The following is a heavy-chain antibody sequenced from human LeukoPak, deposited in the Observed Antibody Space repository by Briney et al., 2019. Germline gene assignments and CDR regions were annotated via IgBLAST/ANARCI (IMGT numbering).Heavy chain of an antibody. CDR2: IRHDGSNK. Sequence: PGGSLRLSCAASGFTFSSYGMHWVRQAPGKGLEWVAFIRHDGSNKYYADSVKGRFTISRDNSKNTLYLQMNSLRAEDTAVYYCAKLSGSYYYYYMDVWGKGTTVTVSS. V-gene: IGHV3-30*02. J-gene: IGHJ6*03. CDR3: AKLSGSYYYYYMDV. D-gene: IGHD1-26*01. CDR1: GFTFSSYG.